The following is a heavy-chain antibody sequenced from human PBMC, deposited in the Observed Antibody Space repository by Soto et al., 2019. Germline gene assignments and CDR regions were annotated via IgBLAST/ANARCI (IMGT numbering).Heavy chain of an antibody. CDR1: KFTFSSYS. CDR2: ISYDGNNR. V-gene: IGHV3-30-3*01. Sequence: QVQLVESGGGVVQPGRSLRLSCAASKFTFSSYSIHWVRKAPGKGLEWVALISYDGNNRYYVDSVKGRFTISRDNSKNTVYLQMNSLRAEDTAVYYCARTYSTYVYGMDVWGQGTTVTVSS. D-gene: IGHD4-4*01. CDR3: ARTYSTYVYGMDV. J-gene: IGHJ6*01.